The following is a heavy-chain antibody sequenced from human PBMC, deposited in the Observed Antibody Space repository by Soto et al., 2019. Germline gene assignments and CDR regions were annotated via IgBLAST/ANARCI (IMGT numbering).Heavy chain of an antibody. CDR1: GGSISSYY. V-gene: IGHV4-59*01. Sequence: SETLSLTCTVSGGSISSYYWSWIRQPPGKGLEWIGCIYYSGSTNYNPSLKSRVTISVDTSKNQFSLKLSSVTAADTAVYYCARGHSGSYQAHDAFDIWGQGTMVTVSS. CDR3: ARGHSGSYQAHDAFDI. CDR2: IYYSGST. J-gene: IGHJ3*02. D-gene: IGHD1-26*01.